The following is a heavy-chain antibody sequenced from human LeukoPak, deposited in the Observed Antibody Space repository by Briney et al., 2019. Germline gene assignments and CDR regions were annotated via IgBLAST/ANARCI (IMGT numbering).Heavy chain of an antibody. CDR1: GGSISSYY. V-gene: IGHV4-59*01. CDR3: ALGGAHGGSAFDI. Sequence: SETLSLTCTVSGGSISSYYWSWIRQPPGKGLEWIGYIYYSGSTNYNPSLKSRVTISVDTSKNQFSLKLSSVTAADTAVYYCALGGAHGGSAFDIWGQGTMVTVSS. CDR2: IYYSGST. D-gene: IGHD3-16*01. J-gene: IGHJ3*02.